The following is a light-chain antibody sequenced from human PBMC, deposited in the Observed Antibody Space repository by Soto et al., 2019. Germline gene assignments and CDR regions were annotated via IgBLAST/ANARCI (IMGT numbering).Light chain of an antibody. Sequence: EIILTQSPDTLSLSPGERATLSCRASQTVSSNYLAWCQQRPGQAPRLLIYGASTRAAGIPARFSGSGSGTDFTLTISSLEPEEFAVYYCQQRSNWPRTFGPGTKGDIK. CDR2: GAS. CDR1: QTVSSNY. J-gene: IGKJ3*01. CDR3: QQRSNWPRT. V-gene: IGKV3D-20*02.